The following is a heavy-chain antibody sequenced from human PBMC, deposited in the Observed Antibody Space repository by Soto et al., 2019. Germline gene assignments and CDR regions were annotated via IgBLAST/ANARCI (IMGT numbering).Heavy chain of an antibody. CDR3: ARRIRRESFDY. CDR1: GGSFSGYY. V-gene: IGHV4-34*01. CDR2: INHSGST. J-gene: IGHJ4*02. D-gene: IGHD1-26*01. Sequence: SETLSLTCAVYGGSFSGYYWSWIRQPPGKGLEWIGEINHSGSTNYNPSLKSRVTISVDTSKNQFSLKLSSVTAADTAVYYCARRIRRESFDYWGQGTLVTVSS.